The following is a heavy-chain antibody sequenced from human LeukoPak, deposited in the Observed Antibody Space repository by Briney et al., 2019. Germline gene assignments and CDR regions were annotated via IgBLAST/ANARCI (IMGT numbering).Heavy chain of an antibody. Sequence: GASVKVSCKASGYTFTGYYMHWVRQAPGQGLEWMGWINPNSGGTNYAQKFQGRVTMTRDTSISTAYTELSRLRSDDTAVYYCARDPIVDTAMDYYFDYWGQGTLVTVSS. J-gene: IGHJ4*02. CDR3: ARDPIVDTAMDYYFDY. CDR2: INPNSGGT. CDR1: GYTFTGYY. V-gene: IGHV1-2*02. D-gene: IGHD5-18*01.